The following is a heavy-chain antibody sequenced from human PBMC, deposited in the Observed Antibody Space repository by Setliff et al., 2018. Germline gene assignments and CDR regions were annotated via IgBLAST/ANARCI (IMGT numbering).Heavy chain of an antibody. CDR1: GGAFSNYG. J-gene: IGHJ6*03. V-gene: IGHV1-69*05. CDR2: IIPIFGTT. CDR3: VREGVDSRSSTDYRYYMDV. D-gene: IGHD3-22*01. Sequence: GASVKVSCKASGGAFSNYGITWVRQAPGQGLEWMGGIIPIFGTTTYAQKFQGRVTITTDESTSTGYMELSSLRSEDTAVYYCVREGVDSRSSTDYRYYMDVWGKGTTVTVSS.